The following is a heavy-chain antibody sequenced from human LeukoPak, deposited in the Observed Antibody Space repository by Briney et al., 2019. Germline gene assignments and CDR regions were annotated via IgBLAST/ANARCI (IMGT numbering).Heavy chain of an antibody. V-gene: IGHV3-21*01. CDR1: GCTFSSYS. CDR2: ISSSSSNI. J-gene: IGHJ3*02. D-gene: IGHD6-13*01. CDR3: ARAQSSSWVRDAFDI. Sequence: PGGSLRLSCAASGCTFSSYSMNWVRQAPGKGLEWVSSISSSSSNIYYADSVKGRFTISRDNAKNSLYLQMNSLRAEDTAVYYCARAQSSSWVRDAFDIWGQGTMVTVSS.